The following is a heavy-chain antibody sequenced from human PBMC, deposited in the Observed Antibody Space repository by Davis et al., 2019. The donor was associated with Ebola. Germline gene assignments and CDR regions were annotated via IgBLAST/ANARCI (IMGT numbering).Heavy chain of an antibody. D-gene: IGHD6-6*01. J-gene: IGHJ6*03. CDR2: IYTSGST. Sequence: PSETLSLTCAVFGGSFSGYSWTWIRQPAGKGLEWIGHIYTSGSTYYNPSLKSRVTISVDTSKNQFSLKLSSVTAADTAVYYCARDLWYSSSSRSYYYYYMDVWGKGTTVTVSS. V-gene: IGHV4-4*07. CDR3: ARDLWYSSSSRSYYYYYMDV. CDR1: GGSFSGYS.